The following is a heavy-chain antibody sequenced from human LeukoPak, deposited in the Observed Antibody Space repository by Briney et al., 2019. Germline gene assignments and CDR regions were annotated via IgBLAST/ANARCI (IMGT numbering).Heavy chain of an antibody. V-gene: IGHV1-18*01. J-gene: IGHJ6*02. D-gene: IGHD2-2*01. CDR1: GYTFTSHG. Sequence: GASVKVSCKASGYTFTSHGISWVRQAPGQGLEWMGWISAYNGNTNYAQKLQGRVTMTTDTSTSTAYMELRSLRSDDTAVYYCARAGYCSSTSCYGEDYYYYYGMDVWGQGTTVTVSS. CDR3: ARAGYCSSTSCYGEDYYYYYGMDV. CDR2: ISAYNGNT.